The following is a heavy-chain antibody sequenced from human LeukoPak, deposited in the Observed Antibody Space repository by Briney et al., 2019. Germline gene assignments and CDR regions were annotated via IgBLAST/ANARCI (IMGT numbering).Heavy chain of an antibody. V-gene: IGHV3-53*01. CDR2: IYSGGST. D-gene: IGHD4-11*01. J-gene: IGHJ4*02. Sequence: PGGSLRLSCAASGFTVSSNYMSWVRQAPGKGLEWVSVIYSGGSTYYADSVKGRFTISRDNSKNTLYLQMNSLRAEDTAVYYCARDHLGDYSNPFGYWGQGTLVTVSS. CDR1: GFTVSSNY. CDR3: ARDHLGDYSNPFGY.